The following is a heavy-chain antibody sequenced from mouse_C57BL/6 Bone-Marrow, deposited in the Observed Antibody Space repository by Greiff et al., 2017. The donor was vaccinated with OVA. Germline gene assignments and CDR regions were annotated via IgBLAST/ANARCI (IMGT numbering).Heavy chain of an antibody. D-gene: IGHD1-1*01. CDR3: ARQGYYGSSYVYFDY. CDR1: GFTFSSYG. CDR2: ISSGGSYT. J-gene: IGHJ2*01. Sequence: EVKLVESGGDLVKPGGSLKLSCAASGFTFSSYGMSWVRQTPDKRLEWVATISSGGSYTYYPDSVKGRFTISRDNAKNTLYLQMSSLKSEDTAMYYGARQGYYGSSYVYFDYWGQGTTLTVSS. V-gene: IGHV5-6*01.